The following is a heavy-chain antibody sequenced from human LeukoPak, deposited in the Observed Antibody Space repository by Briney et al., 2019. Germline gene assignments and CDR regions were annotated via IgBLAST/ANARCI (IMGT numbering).Heavy chain of an antibody. V-gene: IGHV1-2*02. D-gene: IGHD6-13*01. J-gene: IGHJ5*02. Sequence: GSVSVSCKASGYTFTGYYMHWVRQAPGQGVEWMGWINPNSGGTNYAQKFHGRVTMPRDTSISTAYMELSRLRPDDTAVYYCSRDPEQPYNLFDLWGQGTLVTVSS. CDR2: INPNSGGT. CDR3: SRDPEQPYNLFDL. CDR1: GYTFTGYY.